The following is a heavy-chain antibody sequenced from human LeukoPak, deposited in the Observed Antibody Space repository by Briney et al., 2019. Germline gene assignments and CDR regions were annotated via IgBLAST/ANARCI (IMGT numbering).Heavy chain of an antibody. CDR3: ARDRDSIIWFGELHWFDP. D-gene: IGHD3-10*01. CDR1: GFTFSSYS. V-gene: IGHV3-21*01. J-gene: IGHJ5*02. CDR2: ISSSSSYI. Sequence: GGSLRLSCAASGFTFSSYSMNWVRQAPGKGLEWVSSISSSSSYIYYADSVKGRFTISRDNAKNSLYLQMNSLRAEDTAVYYCARDRDSIIWFGELHWFDPWGQGTLVTVSS.